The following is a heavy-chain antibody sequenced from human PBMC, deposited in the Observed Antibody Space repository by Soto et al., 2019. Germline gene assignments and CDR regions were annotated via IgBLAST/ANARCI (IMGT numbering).Heavy chain of an antibody. CDR3: ARAGCSSTSCLDY. J-gene: IGHJ4*02. D-gene: IGHD2-2*01. CDR2: IYYSGST. CDR1: GGSISSGGYY. Sequence: SDTLSLTCTVSGGSISSGGYYWSWIRQHPGKGLEWIGYIYYSGSTYYNPSLKSRVTISVDTSKNQFSLKLSSVTAADTAVYYCARAGCSSTSCLDYWGQGTLVTVSS. V-gene: IGHV4-31*03.